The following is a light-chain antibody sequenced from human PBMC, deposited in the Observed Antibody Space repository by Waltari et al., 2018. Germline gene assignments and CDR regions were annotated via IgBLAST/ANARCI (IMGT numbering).Light chain of an antibody. CDR2: SNN. CDR1: NSNIGTNH. CDR3: AAWDDSLSVWV. J-gene: IGLJ3*02. Sequence: QSVLTQPPSASGTPGQRVTISCSGSNSNIGTNHVYWYQQLPGTARKLLIYSNNQRPSGVPDRFPGSESGTSASLAISGRRTEDEADYYWAAWDDSLSVWVFGGGTKLTVL. V-gene: IGLV1-47*01.